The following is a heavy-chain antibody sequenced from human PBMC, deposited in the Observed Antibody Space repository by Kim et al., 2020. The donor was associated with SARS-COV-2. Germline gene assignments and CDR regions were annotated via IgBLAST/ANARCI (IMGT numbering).Heavy chain of an antibody. CDR1: GFTFTSSA. V-gene: IGHV1-58*01. Sequence: SVKVSCKASGFTFTSSAVQWVRQARGQRLEWIGWIVVGSGNTNYAQKFQERVTITRDMSTSTAYMELSSLRSEDTAVYYCAADIKTTVTHYYYYYGMDVWGQGTTVTVSS. CDR2: IVVGSGNT. CDR3: AADIKTTVTHYYYYYGMDV. D-gene: IGHD4-17*01. J-gene: IGHJ6*02.